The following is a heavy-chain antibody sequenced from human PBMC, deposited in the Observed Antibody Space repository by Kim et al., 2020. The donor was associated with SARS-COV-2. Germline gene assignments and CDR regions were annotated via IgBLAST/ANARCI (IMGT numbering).Heavy chain of an antibody. Sequence: SETLSLTCTVSGGSISSSSYYWGWIRQPPGKGLEWIGSIYYSGSTYYNPSLKSRVTISVDTSKNQFSLKLSSVTAADTAVYYCASDPWITMVRGAVFYWGQGTLVTVSS. CDR1: GGSISSSSYY. CDR2: IYYSGST. J-gene: IGHJ4*02. D-gene: IGHD3-10*01. CDR3: ASDPWITMVRGAVFY. V-gene: IGHV4-39*01.